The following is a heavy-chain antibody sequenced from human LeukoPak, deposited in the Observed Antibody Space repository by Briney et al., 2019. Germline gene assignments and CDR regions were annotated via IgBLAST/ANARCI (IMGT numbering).Heavy chain of an antibody. CDR1: GFTFSSYW. V-gene: IGHV3-7*01. D-gene: IGHD2-15*01. CDR2: IKQDGSEK. Sequence: GGSLRLSCAASGFTFSSYWMSWVRRAPGKGLEWVANIKQDGSEKYYVDSVKGRFTISRDNAKNSLYLQMNSLRAEDTAVYYCARDYCSGGSCYSKDPYYYYMDVWGKGTTVTVSS. J-gene: IGHJ6*03. CDR3: ARDYCSGGSCYSKDPYYYYMDV.